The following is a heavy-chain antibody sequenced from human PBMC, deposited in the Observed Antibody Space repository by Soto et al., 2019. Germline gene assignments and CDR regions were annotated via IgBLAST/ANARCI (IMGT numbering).Heavy chain of an antibody. V-gene: IGHV1-69*13. Sequence: ASVKVSCKASGGTFSSYAISWVRQAPGQGLEWMGGIIPIFGTANYAQKFQGRVTITADESTSTAYMELSSLRSEDTAVYYCARDGRYCTNGVCLNWFDPWGQGTLVTVSS. J-gene: IGHJ5*02. CDR3: ARDGRYCTNGVCLNWFDP. CDR2: IIPIFGTA. CDR1: GGTFSSYA. D-gene: IGHD2-8*01.